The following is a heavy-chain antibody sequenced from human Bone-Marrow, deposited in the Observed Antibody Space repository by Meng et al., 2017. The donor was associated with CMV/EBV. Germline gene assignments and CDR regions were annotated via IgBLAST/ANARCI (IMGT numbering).Heavy chain of an antibody. V-gene: IGHV4-34*01. CDR2: INHSGST. D-gene: IGHD3-3*01. CDR3: AKKGLRFLEILSVGWFEP. Sequence: GSLRLSCAVYGGSFSGYFWSWIRQSPGKGLEWIGEINHSGSTNYNPSLKSRPTMSVDASKNQFSLRLSSVTAADTAVYYCAKKGLRFLEILSVGWFEPWGQGTLVTVSS. J-gene: IGHJ5*02. CDR1: GGSFSGYF.